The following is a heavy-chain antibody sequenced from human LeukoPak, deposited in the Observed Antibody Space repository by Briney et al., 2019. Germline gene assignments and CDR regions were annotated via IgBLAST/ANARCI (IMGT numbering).Heavy chain of an antibody. J-gene: IGHJ2*01. CDR3: ARTYGSGLFTYWYFDL. CDR2: ISSSGSTI. V-gene: IGHV3-48*03. Sequence: GGSLRLSCAASGFTFSSYEMNWVRQAPGKGLEWVSYISSSGSTIYYADPVKGRFTISRDNAKNSLYLQMNSLRAEDTAVYYCARTYGSGLFTYWYFDLWGRGTLVTVSS. D-gene: IGHD3-10*01. CDR1: GFTFSSYE.